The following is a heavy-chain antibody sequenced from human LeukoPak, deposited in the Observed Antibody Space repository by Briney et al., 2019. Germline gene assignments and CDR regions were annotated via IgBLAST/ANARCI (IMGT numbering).Heavy chain of an antibody. J-gene: IGHJ4*02. D-gene: IGHD3-10*01. Sequence: ASVKVSCKASGYSFTSDAMHWVRQAPGQSLEWMGWINAGKISTKYSQQFQGRVTITRDTSASTAYMELSSLRSEDVAVYFCARDSGYGYIDYWGQGTLVTVSS. V-gene: IGHV1-3*03. CDR1: GYSFTSDA. CDR2: INAGKIST. CDR3: ARDSGYGYIDY.